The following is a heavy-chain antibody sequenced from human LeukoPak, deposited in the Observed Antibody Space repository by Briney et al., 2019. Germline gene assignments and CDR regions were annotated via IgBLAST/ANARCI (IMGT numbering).Heavy chain of an antibody. Sequence: SETLSLTCAVYGGCFSGYYWSWIRQPPGKGLEWIWEINHSGSTNCNPSLKSRVTISVDTSKNQFSLKLSSVTAADTAVYYCARGLTVYDYIWGSYRSRSWFDPWGQGTLVTVSS. CDR2: INHSGST. V-gene: IGHV4-34*01. CDR3: ARGLTVYDYIWGSYRSRSWFDP. J-gene: IGHJ5*02. D-gene: IGHD3-16*02. CDR1: GGCFSGYY.